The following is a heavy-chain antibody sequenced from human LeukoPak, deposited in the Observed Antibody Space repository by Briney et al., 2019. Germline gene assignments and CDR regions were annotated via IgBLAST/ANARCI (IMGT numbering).Heavy chain of an antibody. CDR3: ARVAYCGGDCSFVDY. D-gene: IGHD2-21*02. Sequence: SETLSLTCTVSGGSISSYYWSLIRQPPGKGLEWIGYIYYSGSTNYNPSLKSRVTISVDTSKNQFSLKLSSVTAADTAVYYCARVAYCGGDCSFVDYWGQGTLVTVSS. CDR1: GGSISSYY. CDR2: IYYSGST. V-gene: IGHV4-59*01. J-gene: IGHJ4*02.